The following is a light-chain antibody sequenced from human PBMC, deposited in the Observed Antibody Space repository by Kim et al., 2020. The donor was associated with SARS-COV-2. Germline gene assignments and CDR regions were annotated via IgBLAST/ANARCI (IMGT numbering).Light chain of an antibody. V-gene: IGKV3-20*01. CDR1: QSVTSGY. CDR3: QRSGCSHT. CDR2: GAT. J-gene: IGKJ5*01. Sequence: EIVLTQSPGTLSLSPGERATLSCRASQSVTSGYLAWYQQKPAQTPRLLIYGATSRTTGIPDRFGGSGSGADFTLTISRLEPEDVAVYYCQRSGCSHTFGEGTRLEIK.